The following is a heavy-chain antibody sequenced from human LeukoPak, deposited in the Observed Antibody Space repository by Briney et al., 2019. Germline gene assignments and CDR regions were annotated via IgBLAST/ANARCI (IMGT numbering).Heavy chain of an antibody. V-gene: IGHV4-4*07. Sequence: PSETLSLTCTVSGGSISSYYWSWIPQPAGKGLEWIGRIYTSGSTNYNPSLKSRVTMSVDTSKNQFSLKLSSVTAADTAVYYCARDNIVVVPAAISLYYYYYYMDVWGKGTTVTVSS. J-gene: IGHJ6*03. CDR3: ARDNIVVVPAAISLYYYYYYMDV. CDR2: IYTSGST. CDR1: GGSISSYY. D-gene: IGHD2-2*01.